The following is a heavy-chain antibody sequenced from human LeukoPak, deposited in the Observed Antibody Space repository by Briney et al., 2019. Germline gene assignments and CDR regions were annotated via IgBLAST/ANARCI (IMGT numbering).Heavy chain of an antibody. CDR3: ARRGSSWYYSYFDY. CDR2: INHSGST. D-gene: IGHD6-13*01. Sequence: SETLSLTCAVYGGSFSGYYWSWIGQPPGKGVEWIGEINHSGSTNYNPSLKSRVTISVDTSKNQFSLKLSSVTAADTAVYYCARRGSSWYYSYFDYWGQGTLVTVSS. J-gene: IGHJ4*02. V-gene: IGHV4-34*01. CDR1: GGSFSGYY.